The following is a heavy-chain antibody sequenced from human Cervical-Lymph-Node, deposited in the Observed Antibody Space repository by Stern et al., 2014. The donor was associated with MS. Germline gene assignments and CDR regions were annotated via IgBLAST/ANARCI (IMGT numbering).Heavy chain of an antibody. V-gene: IGHV5-51*01. J-gene: IGHJ5*02. CDR3: ARRSCSSTSCYWFDP. CDR1: GYSFTSYW. D-gene: IGHD2-2*01. Sequence: EVQLVESGAEVKKPGESLKISCKGSGYSFTSYWIGWVRQMPGKGLEWMGVIYPGDSDTRYSPSFQGQVTISADKSISTAYLQWSSLKASDTAMYYCARRSCSSTSCYWFDPWGQGTLVTVSS. CDR2: IYPGDSDT.